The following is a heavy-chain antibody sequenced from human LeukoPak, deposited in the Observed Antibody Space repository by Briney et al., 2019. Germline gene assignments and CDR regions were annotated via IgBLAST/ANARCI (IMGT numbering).Heavy chain of an antibody. CDR1: GYTFTGYY. J-gene: IGHJ3*02. Sequence: ASVKVSCKASGYTFTGYYMHWVRQAPGQGLEWMGWINPNSGGTNYAQKFQGRVTMTRDTSISTAYMELSSLRSEDTAVYYCARGKRITIFGVVIYRAFDIWGQGTMVTVSS. CDR2: INPNSGGT. CDR3: ARGKRITIFGVVIYRAFDI. D-gene: IGHD3-3*01. V-gene: IGHV1-2*02.